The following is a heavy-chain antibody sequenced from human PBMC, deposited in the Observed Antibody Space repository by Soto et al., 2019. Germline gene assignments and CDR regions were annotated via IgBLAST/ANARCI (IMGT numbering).Heavy chain of an antibody. V-gene: IGHV1-69*13. CDR1: GGTFSSYA. Sequence: SVKVSCKASGGTFSSYAISWVRQAPGQGLEWMGGIIPIFGTANYAQKFQGRVTITADESTSTAYMELSSLRSEDTAVYYCARGGGVYYYDSSGSPFNWFDPWGQGTLVTVSS. D-gene: IGHD3-22*01. J-gene: IGHJ5*02. CDR2: IIPIFGTA. CDR3: ARGGGVYYYDSSGSPFNWFDP.